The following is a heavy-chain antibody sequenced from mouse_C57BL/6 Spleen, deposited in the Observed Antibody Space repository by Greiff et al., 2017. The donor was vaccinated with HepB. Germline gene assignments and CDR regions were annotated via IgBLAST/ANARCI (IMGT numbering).Heavy chain of an antibody. CDR2: INPNNGGT. CDR1: GYTFTDYY. Sequence: VQLQQSGPELVKPGASVKISCKASGYTFTDYYMNWVKQSHGKSLEWIGDINPNNGGTSYNQKFKGKATLTVDKSSSTAYMELRSLTSEDSAVYYCARGGAYGSLDYWGQGTTLTVSS. CDR3: ARGGAYGSLDY. V-gene: IGHV1-26*01. J-gene: IGHJ2*01. D-gene: IGHD1-1*01.